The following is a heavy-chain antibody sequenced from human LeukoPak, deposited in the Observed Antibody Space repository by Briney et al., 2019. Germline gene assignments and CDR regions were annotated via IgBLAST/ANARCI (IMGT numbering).Heavy chain of an antibody. CDR2: FDPEDGET. J-gene: IGHJ5*02. Sequence: ASVKVSCKVSGYTLTELSMHWVRQAPGKGLEWMGGFDPEDGETIYAQKFQGRVTMTEDTSTDTAYMELSSLRSEDTAVYYCATVVLPPDWFDPWGQGTLVTVSS. CDR3: ATVVLPPDWFDP. CDR1: GYTLTELS. V-gene: IGHV1-24*01.